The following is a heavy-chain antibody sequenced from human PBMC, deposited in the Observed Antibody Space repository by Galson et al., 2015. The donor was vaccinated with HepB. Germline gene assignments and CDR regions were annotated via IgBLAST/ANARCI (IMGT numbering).Heavy chain of an antibody. CDR3: AREGIAAAGLQH. Sequence: SVKVSCKASGYTFTGYYMHWVRQAPGQGLEWMGWINPNSGGTNYAQKFQGRVTMTRDTSISTAYMELSRLRSGDTAVDYCAREGIAAAGLQHWGQGTLVTVSS. CDR2: INPNSGGT. CDR1: GYTFTGYY. D-gene: IGHD6-13*01. J-gene: IGHJ1*01. V-gene: IGHV1-2*02.